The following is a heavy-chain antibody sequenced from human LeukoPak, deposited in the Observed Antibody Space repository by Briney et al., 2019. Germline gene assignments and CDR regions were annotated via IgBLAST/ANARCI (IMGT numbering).Heavy chain of an antibody. CDR1: GVSFSGYY. D-gene: IGHD6-19*01. Sequence: SETLSLTCAVYGVSFSGYYWSWIRQPPGKGLEWIGEINHSGSTNYNPSLKSRVTISVDTSNNQFPLKLSSVTAADTAVYYCARKGDRQWLATYFDYWGQGTLVTVSS. J-gene: IGHJ4*02. V-gene: IGHV4-34*01. CDR2: INHSGST. CDR3: ARKGDRQWLATYFDY.